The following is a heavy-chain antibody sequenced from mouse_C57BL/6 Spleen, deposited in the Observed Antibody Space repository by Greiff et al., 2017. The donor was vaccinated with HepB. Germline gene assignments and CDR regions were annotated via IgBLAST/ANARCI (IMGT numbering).Heavy chain of an antibody. J-gene: IGHJ2*01. D-gene: IGHD2-3*01. CDR1: GYTFTDYY. V-gene: IGHV1-19*01. CDR3: AREDGLDY. Sequence: EVKLQESGPVLVKPGASVKMSCKASGYTFTDYYMNWVKQSHGKSLEWIGVINPYNGGTSYNQKFKGKATLTVDKSSSTAYMELNSLTSEDSAVYYCAREDGLDYWGQGTTLTVSS. CDR2: INPYNGGT.